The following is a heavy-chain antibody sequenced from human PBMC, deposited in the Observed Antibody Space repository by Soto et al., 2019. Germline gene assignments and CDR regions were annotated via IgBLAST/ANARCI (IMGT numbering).Heavy chain of an antibody. D-gene: IGHD3-16*02. CDR3: ARHGSF. Sequence: QLQLQESGPGLVKPSETLSLTCTVSGVSISGTSYYWGWIRQTPAKGLEWIGTIYYSGETFYNPSLNSRVTISIDTCKNHFSLNLTSVTAADTAIYYCARHGSFWGQGALVTVSS. CDR2: IYYSGET. J-gene: IGHJ1*01. CDR1: GVSISGTSYY. V-gene: IGHV4-39*01.